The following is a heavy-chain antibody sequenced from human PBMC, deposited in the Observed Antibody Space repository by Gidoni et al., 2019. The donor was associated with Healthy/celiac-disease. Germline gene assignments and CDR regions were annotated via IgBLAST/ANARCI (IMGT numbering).Heavy chain of an antibody. J-gene: IGHJ6*02. CDR1: GFTFTSSA. D-gene: IGHD6-13*01. CDR3: AACAIAAAAPTHYYYYGMDV. CDR2: IVVGSGNT. Sequence: QMQLVQSGPEVKKPGTSVKVSCKASGFTFTSSAMQWVRQARGQRLEWIGWIVVGSGNTNYAQKFQERVTITRDMSTSTAYMELSSLRSEDTAVYYCAACAIAAAAPTHYYYYGMDVWGQGTTVTVSS. V-gene: IGHV1-58*02.